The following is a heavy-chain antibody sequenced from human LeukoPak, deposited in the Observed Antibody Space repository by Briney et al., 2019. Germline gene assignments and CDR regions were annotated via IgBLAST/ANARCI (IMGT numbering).Heavy chain of an antibody. CDR1: GGSVSSGSYY. J-gene: IGHJ4*02. CDR3: ARGFDWLLSSYFDY. V-gene: IGHV4-61*01. D-gene: IGHD3-9*01. CDR2: ISYSGST. Sequence: SETLSLTCTVSGGSVSSGSYYWSWIRQPPGKGLEWIGYISYSGSTNYNPSLKSRVTISVDTSKNQCSLKLSSVTAADTAVYYCARGFDWLLSSYFDYWGQGTLVAVSS.